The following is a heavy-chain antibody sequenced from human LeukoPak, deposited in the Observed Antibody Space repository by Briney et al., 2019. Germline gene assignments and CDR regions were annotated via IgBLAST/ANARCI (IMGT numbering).Heavy chain of an antibody. V-gene: IGHV4-30-4*01. CDR3: ASVDSSYYYGMDV. CDR2: IYYSGST. Sequence: ETSQTLSLTCTVSGGSISSGDYYWSWIRQPPGKGLERIGYIYYSGSTYYNPSLKSRVTISVDTSKNQFSLKLSSVTAADTAVYYCASVDSSYYYGMDVWGQGTTVTVSS. CDR1: GGSISSGDYY. D-gene: IGHD5-18*01. J-gene: IGHJ6*02.